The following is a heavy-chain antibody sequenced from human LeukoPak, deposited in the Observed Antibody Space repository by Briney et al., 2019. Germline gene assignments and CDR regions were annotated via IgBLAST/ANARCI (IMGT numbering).Heavy chain of an antibody. V-gene: IGHV3-53*01. CDR3: ARDSASVLTYAFDI. Sequence: GGSLRLSCAASGFTVSSNYMSWVRQAPGKGLEWVSVIYSGGSTYYADSVKGRFTISRDNSKNTLYLQMNSLRAEDTAVYYCARDSASVLTYAFDIWGQGTMVTVSS. D-gene: IGHD3-10*01. CDR2: IYSGGST. J-gene: IGHJ3*02. CDR1: GFTVSSNY.